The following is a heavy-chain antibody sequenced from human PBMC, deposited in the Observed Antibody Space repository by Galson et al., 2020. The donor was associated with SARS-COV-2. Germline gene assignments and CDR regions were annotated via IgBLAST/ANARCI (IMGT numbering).Heavy chain of an antibody. Sequence: GESLKISCAASGFTFSSYSMNWVRQAPGKGLEWVSYISSSSSTIYYADTVKGRFTISRDNAKNSLYLQMNSLRDEDTAVYYCARGPPRYGAGRYNWFDPWCQGTLVTVSS. D-gene: IGHD3-10*01. J-gene: IGHJ5*02. CDR3: ARGPPRYGAGRYNWFDP. CDR1: GFTFSSYS. CDR2: ISSSSSTI. V-gene: IGHV3-48*02.